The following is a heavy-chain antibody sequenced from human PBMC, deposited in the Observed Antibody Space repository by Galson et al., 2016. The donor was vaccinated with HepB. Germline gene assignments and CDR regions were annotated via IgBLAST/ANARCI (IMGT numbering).Heavy chain of an antibody. CDR2: ISYDGTNT. J-gene: IGHJ4*02. CDR3: AKDAILGCGRDCYVDY. V-gene: IGHV3-30*18. Sequence: SLRLSCAASGFGFRSYGMHWVRQAPGKGLEWVAGISYDGTNTYYADSVKGRFTISRDNSKNTLHLQMNSLRAEDTAVYFCAKDAILGCGRDCYVDYWGQGTLVTVSS. D-gene: IGHD2-21*02. CDR1: GFGFRSYG.